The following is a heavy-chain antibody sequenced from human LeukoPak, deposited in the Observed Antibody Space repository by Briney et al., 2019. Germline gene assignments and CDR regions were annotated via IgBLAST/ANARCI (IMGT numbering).Heavy chain of an antibody. CDR2: IYYSGSS. Sequence: SETLSLTCTVSGGIISNYYWSWIRQSPGKGLEYVGHIYYSGSSTYNPSLKSRVTFSVDTSKNQFSLKLSSVTAADTAVYDCARVGGSDCSSTSCYQFDPWGQGTLVTVSS. CDR3: ARVGGSDCSSTSCYQFDP. J-gene: IGHJ5*02. CDR1: GGIISNYY. V-gene: IGHV4-59*08. D-gene: IGHD2-2*01.